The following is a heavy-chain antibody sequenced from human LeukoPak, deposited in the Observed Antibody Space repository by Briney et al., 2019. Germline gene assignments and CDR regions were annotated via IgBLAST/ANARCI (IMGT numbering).Heavy chain of an antibody. J-gene: IGHJ4*02. V-gene: IGHV4-30-4*08. CDR2: IYYRGST. CDR1: GGSISSGDYY. CDR3: ARVRYNWNDRLFDY. D-gene: IGHD1-1*01. Sequence: SETLSLTCTVSGGSISSGDYYWSWIRQPPGKGLEWIGYIYYRGSTYYNPSLKSRVTISVDTSKNQFSLKLSSVTAADTAVYYCARVRYNWNDRLFDYWGQGTLVTVSS.